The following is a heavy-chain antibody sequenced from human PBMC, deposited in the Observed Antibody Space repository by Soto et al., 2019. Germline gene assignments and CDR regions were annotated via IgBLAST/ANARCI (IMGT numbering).Heavy chain of an antibody. CDR2: ISYDGSNK. CDR1: GFTFSSYG. J-gene: IGHJ6*02. CDR3: VKDGSSGWPYYYGLDV. Sequence: QVQLVESGGGVVQPGRPLRLSCAASGFTFSSYGMHWVRQAPGKGLEWVAVISYDGSNKYYADSVKGRFTISRDNSKNTLYLQMSSLRAEDTAVYYCVKDGSSGWPYYYGLDVWGQGTTVTVSS. V-gene: IGHV3-30*18. D-gene: IGHD6-19*01.